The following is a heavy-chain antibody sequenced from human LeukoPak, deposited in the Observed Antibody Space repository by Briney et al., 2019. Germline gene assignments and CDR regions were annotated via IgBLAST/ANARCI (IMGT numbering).Heavy chain of an antibody. J-gene: IGHJ5*02. V-gene: IGHV1-8*01. CDR2: MNPNSGNT. CDR3: ARGVRYAFWSGCWFDP. D-gene: IGHD3-3*01. Sequence: ASVKVSCKASGYTFTSYDINWVRQATGQGLEWMGWMNPNSGNTGYAQKFQGRVTMTRNTSISTAYMELSSLRSEDTAVYYCARGVRYAFWSGCWFDPWGQGTLVTVSS. CDR1: GYTFTSYD.